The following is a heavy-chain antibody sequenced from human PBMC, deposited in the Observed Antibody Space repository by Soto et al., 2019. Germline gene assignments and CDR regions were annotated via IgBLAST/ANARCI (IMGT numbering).Heavy chain of an antibody. CDR2: IIPIFGTA. Sequence: SVKVSCKASGGTFSSYSISWVRQAPGQGLEWMGGIIPIFGTANYAQKFQGRVTITADESTSTAYMELSSLRSEDTAVYYCARDQSGYYTRDYWGQGTLVTVSS. V-gene: IGHV1-69*13. D-gene: IGHD3-3*01. CDR1: GGTFSSYS. CDR3: ARDQSGYYTRDY. J-gene: IGHJ4*02.